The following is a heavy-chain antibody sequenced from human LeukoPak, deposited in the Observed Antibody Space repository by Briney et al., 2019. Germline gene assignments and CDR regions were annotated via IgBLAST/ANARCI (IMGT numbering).Heavy chain of an antibody. V-gene: IGHV4-59*01. J-gene: IGHJ4*02. D-gene: IGHD3-9*01. CDR1: GGSISSYY. Sequence: SETLSLTCTVSGGSISSYYWSWIRRPPGKGLEWIGYIYYSGSTNYNPSLKSRVTISVKTSKNQFSLKLRSVTAADTAVYYCARVTGYTIEDYFDYWGQGTLVTVSS. CDR3: ARVTGYTIEDYFDY. CDR2: IYYSGST.